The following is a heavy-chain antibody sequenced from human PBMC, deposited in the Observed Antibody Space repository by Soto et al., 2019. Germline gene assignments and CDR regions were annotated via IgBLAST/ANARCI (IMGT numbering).Heavy chain of an antibody. D-gene: IGHD3-9*01. V-gene: IGHV3-48*02. CDR2: ISSSSSTI. CDR1: GFTFSSYS. J-gene: IGHJ4*02. Sequence: GGSPRLSCAASGFTFSSYSMNWVRQAPGKGLEWVSYISSSSSTIYYADSVKGRFTISRDNAKNSLYLQMNSMRDEDTAVYYCARDPIPYYDILTGYYNGPYYFDYWGQGTLVTVSS. CDR3: ARDPIPYYDILTGYYNGPYYFDY.